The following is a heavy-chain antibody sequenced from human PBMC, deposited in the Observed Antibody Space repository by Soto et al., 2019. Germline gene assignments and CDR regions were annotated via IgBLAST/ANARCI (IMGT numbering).Heavy chain of an antibody. CDR3: TTGSVEGD. D-gene: IGHD2-15*01. CDR1: GLPISNAW. V-gene: IGHV3-15*07. J-gene: IGHJ6*02. CDR2: IKTKSEGGPT. Sequence: ESGGGFIQPDGSLRLSCAASGLPISNAWMNWVRQAPGKGLEWVGRIKTKSEGGPTDYAAAVKGRFTVSRDDSKNTLYLQMNSLKTEDTAVYYCTTGSVEGDWGQGTTVTVSS.